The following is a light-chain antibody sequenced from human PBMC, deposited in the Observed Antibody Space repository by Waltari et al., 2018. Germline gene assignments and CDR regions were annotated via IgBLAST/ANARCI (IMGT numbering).Light chain of an antibody. CDR1: SRDVGGSKY. V-gene: IGLV2-8*01. J-gene: IGLJ2*01. Sequence: QSALTQPPSASGSPGQPVTISCTGTSRDVGGSKYVPWYQQHPGKAPRLIIYEVNRRPSGVPDRFSGSKSGNTASLTVSGLQAEDEADYYCSSYAVSNNLLFGGGTKLTVL. CDR3: SSYAVSNNLL. CDR2: EVN.